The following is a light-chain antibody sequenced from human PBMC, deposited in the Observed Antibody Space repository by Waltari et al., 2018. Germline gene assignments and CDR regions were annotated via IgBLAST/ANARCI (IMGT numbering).Light chain of an antibody. CDR2: AAS. V-gene: IGKV1-12*01. CDR3: QQANSFPWT. CDR1: QGISNW. J-gene: IGKJ1*01. Sequence: DIQMTQSPSSVSASVGDRVTNTCRASQGISNWLAWYQQKPGKAPNLLIYAASTLQSGVPSRFSGSRSGTDFTLTISSLQPEDFATYYCQQANSFPWTFGQGTKVEIK.